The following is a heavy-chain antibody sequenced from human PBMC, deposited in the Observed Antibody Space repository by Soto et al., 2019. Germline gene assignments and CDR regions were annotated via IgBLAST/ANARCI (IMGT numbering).Heavy chain of an antibody. V-gene: IGHV4-30-2*01. CDR1: GGSISGTTYS. Sequence: QLQLQESGSVLVKPSQTLSLTCAVSGGSISGTTYSWSWIRKPPGKGLEWIGYIYDSGNTYYNPSLKSQFSISVDRSKNQFSLKLSSVTAADTAVYYCARGQGAAAGHSNFDYWGQGALVTVSS. CDR2: IYDSGNT. J-gene: IGHJ4*02. D-gene: IGHD6-13*01. CDR3: ARGQGAAAGHSNFDY.